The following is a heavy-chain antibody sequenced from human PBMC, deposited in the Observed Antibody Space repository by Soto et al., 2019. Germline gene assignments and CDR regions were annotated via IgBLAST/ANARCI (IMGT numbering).Heavy chain of an antibody. Sequence: SETLSLTCTVSGGSISSGDYYWSWLRQPPGKGLEWIGYIYYSGSTYYNPSLKSRVTISVDTPKNQFSLKLSSVTAADTAVYYCARCTAMVYYYYYGMDVWGQGTTVTVSS. CDR2: IYYSGST. CDR3: ARCTAMVYYYYYGMDV. J-gene: IGHJ6*02. D-gene: IGHD5-18*01. CDR1: GGSISSGDYY. V-gene: IGHV4-30-4*01.